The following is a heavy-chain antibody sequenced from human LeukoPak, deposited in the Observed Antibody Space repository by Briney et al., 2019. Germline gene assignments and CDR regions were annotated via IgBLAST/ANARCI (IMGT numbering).Heavy chain of an antibody. CDR2: IWYDGSNK. V-gene: IGHV3-33*08. Sequence: GGSLRLSCTASGFTFSRHWISWVRQTPGKGLEWVAVIWYDGSNKYYADSVKGRFTISRDNSKNTLYLQMNSLRAEDTAVYYCARDRGGIDYWGQGTLVTVSS. CDR3: ARDRGGIDY. D-gene: IGHD3-16*01. CDR1: GFTFSRHW. J-gene: IGHJ4*02.